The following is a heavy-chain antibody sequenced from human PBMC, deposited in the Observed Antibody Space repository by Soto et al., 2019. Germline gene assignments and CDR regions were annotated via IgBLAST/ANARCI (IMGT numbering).Heavy chain of an antibody. J-gene: IGHJ4*02. CDR1: GGSISSGGYY. CDR3: ARGQRD. Sequence: QVQLQESGPGLVKPSQTLSLTCTVSGGSISSGGYYWSWIRQHPGKGLEWIGSIYYIGSTNYNPSLXSXXTRSVDTSKNQFSLKLSSVTAADTAVYYCARGQRDWGQGTLVTVSS. V-gene: IGHV4-31*03. CDR2: IYYIGST.